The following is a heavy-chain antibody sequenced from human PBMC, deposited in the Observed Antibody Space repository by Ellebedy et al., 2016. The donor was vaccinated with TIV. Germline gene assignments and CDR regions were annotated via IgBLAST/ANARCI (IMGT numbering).Heavy chain of an antibody. Sequence: GESLKISCAASGFTFSSYGMHWVRQAPGKGLEWVAVISYDGSNKYYADSVKGRFTISRDNSKNTLYLQMNSLRAEDTAVYYCARDLRIAVAGHYYYYGMDVWGQGTTVTVSS. CDR3: ARDLRIAVAGHYYYYGMDV. V-gene: IGHV3-30*06. CDR1: GFTFSSYG. CDR2: ISYDGSNK. D-gene: IGHD6-19*01. J-gene: IGHJ6*02.